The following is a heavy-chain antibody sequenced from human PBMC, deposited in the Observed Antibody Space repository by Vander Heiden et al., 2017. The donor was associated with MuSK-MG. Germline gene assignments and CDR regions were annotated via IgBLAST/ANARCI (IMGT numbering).Heavy chain of an antibody. CDR1: GGSISSGSYY. CDR3: ARGIDAQSDY. Sequence: QVQLQESGPGLVKPSQTLSLTCTVSGGSISSGSYYWSWIRQPAGKGLEWIGRIYNSGSTNDNPSLKSRVTISVDTSKNQFSLKMRFVTAADTALYDGARGIDAQSDYWSQGTLVTVCS. D-gene: IGHD2-15*01. V-gene: IGHV4-61*02. CDR2: IYNSGST. J-gene: IGHJ4*02.